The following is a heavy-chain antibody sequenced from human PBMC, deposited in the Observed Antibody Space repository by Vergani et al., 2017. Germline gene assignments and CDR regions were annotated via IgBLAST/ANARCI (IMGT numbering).Heavy chain of an antibody. V-gene: IGHV2-26*01. CDR2: IFSNDEK. Sequence: QVTLKESGPVLVKPTETLTLTCTVSGFSLSTSGVGVGWIRQPTGKALEWLAHIFSNDEKSYSTSLKSMLTISKDTSKSQVALTMTNIDPVNTHIYYCERIRYGDYSYYGMDVWGQGTTVTVSS. CDR3: ERIRYGDYSYYGMDV. D-gene: IGHD4-17*01. CDR1: GFSLSTSGVG. J-gene: IGHJ6*02.